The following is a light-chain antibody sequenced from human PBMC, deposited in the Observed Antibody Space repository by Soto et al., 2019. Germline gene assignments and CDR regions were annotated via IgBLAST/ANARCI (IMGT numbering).Light chain of an antibody. CDR2: DAS. CDR1: QSVSSY. V-gene: IGKV3-11*01. Sequence: EIVLTQSPATLSLSPGERATLSCRASQSVSSYLAWYQQKPGQAPRLLIYDASNRATGIPARVSGSGSGTDFTLTISRLEPEDFAVYYCQQRSNWPITFGQGTRLEIK. CDR3: QQRSNWPIT. J-gene: IGKJ5*01.